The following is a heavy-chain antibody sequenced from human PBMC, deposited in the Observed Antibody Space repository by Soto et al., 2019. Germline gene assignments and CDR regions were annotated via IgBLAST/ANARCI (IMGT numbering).Heavy chain of an antibody. J-gene: IGHJ6*03. CDR1: GFTFSSYG. D-gene: IGHD2-15*01. V-gene: IGHV3-33*01. CDR2: IWYDGSNK. Sequence: GGSLRLSCAASGFTFSSYGMHWVRQAPGKGLEWVAVIWYDGSNKYYADSVKGRFTISRDNSKNTLYLQMNSLRAEDTAVYYCAQVSCSGGSCYSAGDYYYYMDVWGKGTTVTVSS. CDR3: AQVSCSGGSCYSAGDYYYYMDV.